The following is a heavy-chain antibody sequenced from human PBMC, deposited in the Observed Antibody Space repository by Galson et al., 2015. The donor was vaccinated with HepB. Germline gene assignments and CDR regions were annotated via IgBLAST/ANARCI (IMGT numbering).Heavy chain of an antibody. D-gene: IGHD1-14*01. Sequence: SLRLSCAASGFTFPDYYVSWIRQAPGKGLEWVSYIPISGNTIYYADSVKGRFTISRDNAKNSLYLQMNSLRAEDTAVYYCARTFRKRYYMDVWGKGTTVTVSS. CDR3: ARTFRKRYYMDV. CDR2: IPISGNTI. V-gene: IGHV3-11*01. CDR1: GFTFPDYY. J-gene: IGHJ6*03.